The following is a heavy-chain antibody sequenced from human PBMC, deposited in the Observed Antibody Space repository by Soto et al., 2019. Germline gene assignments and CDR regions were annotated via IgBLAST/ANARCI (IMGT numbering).Heavy chain of an antibody. CDR2: LNDGNGNT. CDR3: ARVSGYYFLDY. Sequence: QVQLVQSGAEEKKPGASVKVSCKASGYTFTNYAMHWVRQAPGQRLEWMGWLNDGNGNTKYSQKFKGRVTITRDTSASTAHMELSTLRSEDTAVYYCARVSGYYFLDYWGQGTLVTVSS. J-gene: IGHJ4*02. D-gene: IGHD5-12*01. V-gene: IGHV1-3*05. CDR1: GYTFTNYA.